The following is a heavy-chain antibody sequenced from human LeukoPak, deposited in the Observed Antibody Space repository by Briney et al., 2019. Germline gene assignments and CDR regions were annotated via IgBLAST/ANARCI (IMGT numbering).Heavy chain of an antibody. V-gene: IGHV3-48*04. D-gene: IGHD3-22*01. CDR3: ARAYYYDSSGYTPAWFDP. CDR2: ISSSSSTI. J-gene: IGHJ5*02. CDR1: GFTISSYS. Sequence: PGGSLRLSCAASGFTISSYSMNWVRQAPGKGLEWVSYISSSSSTIYYADSVKGRFTISRDNAKNSLYLQMNSLRAEDTAVYYCARAYYYDSSGYTPAWFDPWGQGTLVTVSS.